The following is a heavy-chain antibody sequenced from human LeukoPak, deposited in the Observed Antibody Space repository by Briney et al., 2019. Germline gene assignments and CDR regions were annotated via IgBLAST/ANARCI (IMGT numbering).Heavy chain of an antibody. J-gene: IGHJ3*02. CDR2: IYYSGST. V-gene: IGHV4-59*01. CDR3: AGGYDFWSGYEAFDI. CDR1: GGSISSYY. Sequence: PSETLSLTCTVSGGSISSYYWSWIRQPPGKGLEWIGYIYYSGSTNYNPSLKSRVTISVDTSKNQFSLKLSSVTAADTAVYYCAGGYDFWSGYEAFDIWGQGTMVTVSS. D-gene: IGHD3-3*01.